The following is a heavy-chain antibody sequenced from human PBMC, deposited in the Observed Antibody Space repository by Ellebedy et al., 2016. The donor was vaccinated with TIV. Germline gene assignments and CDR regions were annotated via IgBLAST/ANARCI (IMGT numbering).Heavy chain of an antibody. V-gene: IGHV3-21*01. CDR2: ISSSNSYI. Sequence: GESLKISCAASGFTFNTYSMNWVRQAPGKGLEWVASISSSNSYITYADSVKGRLTISRYNANNSLFLEMNSLRAEDTAVYYCARGAGSGWYRPYYGMDVWGQGTTVTVSS. D-gene: IGHD6-19*01. CDR1: GFTFNTYS. J-gene: IGHJ6*02. CDR3: ARGAGSGWYRPYYGMDV.